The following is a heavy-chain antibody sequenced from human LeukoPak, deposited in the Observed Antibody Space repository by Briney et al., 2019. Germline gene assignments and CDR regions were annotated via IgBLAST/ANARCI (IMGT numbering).Heavy chain of an antibody. D-gene: IGHD1-14*01. CDR3: ARDNPNLLYFDY. Sequence: PGRSLRLSCAASGFTFSSYAMHWVRQAPGKGREWGAVISYDGSNKYYADSVKGRFTISRDNSKNTLYLQMNSLRAEDTAVYYCARDNPNLLYFDYWGQGTLVTVSS. V-gene: IGHV3-30*04. CDR2: ISYDGSNK. J-gene: IGHJ4*02. CDR1: GFTFSSYA.